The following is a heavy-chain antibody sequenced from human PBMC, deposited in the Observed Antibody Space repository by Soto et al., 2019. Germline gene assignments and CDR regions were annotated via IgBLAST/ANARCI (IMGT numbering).Heavy chain of an antibody. V-gene: IGHV4-39*01. CDR3: ARLPGYSSSWSRGYYFDY. J-gene: IGHJ4*02. CDR2: IYYSGST. D-gene: IGHD6-13*01. Sequence: PSETLSLTCTVSGGSISSSSYYWGWIRQPPGKGLEWIGSIYYSGSTYYNPSLKSRVTISVDTSKNQFSLKPSSVTAADTAVYYCARLPGYSSSWSRGYYFDYWGQGTLVTVSS. CDR1: GGSISSSSYY.